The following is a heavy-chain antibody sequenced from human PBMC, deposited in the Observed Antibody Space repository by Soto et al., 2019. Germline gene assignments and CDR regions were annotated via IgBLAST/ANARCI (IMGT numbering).Heavy chain of an antibody. CDR2: TIPMFATA. D-gene: IGHD6-19*01. Sequence: QVHLVQSGAEVKKPGSSVKVSCKASGGSFSNYIFAWVRQAPGQGLEWLGGTIPMFATAQYAQKLQGRVTITADESTSTMYMDLTSLTSDDTAFYYCARCLFGKQWLGGLDTWGQGTLVTVSS. CDR1: GGSFSNYI. V-gene: IGHV1-69*01. J-gene: IGHJ5*02. CDR3: ARCLFGKQWLGGLDT.